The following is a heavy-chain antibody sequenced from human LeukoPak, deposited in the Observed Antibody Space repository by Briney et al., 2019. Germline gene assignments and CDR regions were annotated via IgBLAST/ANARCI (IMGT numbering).Heavy chain of an antibody. V-gene: IGHV5-51*01. CDR3: ARLSGSTIDY. Sequence: GGSLKISFKGSGYRFTSYWIGWVRPMPGKGVGGMGIICPGDSDTRYSPSFQGQVTISADKSISTAYLQWSSLKASDTAMYYCARLSGSTIDYWGQGTLVTVSS. CDR1: GYRFTSYW. D-gene: IGHD2-2*01. J-gene: IGHJ4*02. CDR2: ICPGDSDT.